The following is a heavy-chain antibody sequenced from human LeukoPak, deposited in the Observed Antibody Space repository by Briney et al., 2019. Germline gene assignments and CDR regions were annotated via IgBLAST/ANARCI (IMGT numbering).Heavy chain of an antibody. CDR3: ARADPNASGYFYRFNWFDP. V-gene: IGHV4-59*01. CDR2: IYSSGST. CDR1: GGSISSYY. D-gene: IGHD3-10*01. J-gene: IGHJ5*02. Sequence: PSETLSLTCTVSGGSISSYYWNWVRQPPGKGLEWIGNIYSSGSTDYNPSLKSRVTISLDTSKFQFSLRLNSVTAADTAVYCCARADPNASGYFYRFNWFDPWGQGTLVTVSS.